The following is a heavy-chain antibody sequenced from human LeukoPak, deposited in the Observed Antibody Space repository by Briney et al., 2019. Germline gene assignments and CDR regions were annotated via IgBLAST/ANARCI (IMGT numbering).Heavy chain of an antibody. J-gene: IGHJ4*02. CDR1: GGSISSYY. CDR2: VYYSGST. D-gene: IGHD6-13*01. Sequence: SETLSLTCIVSGGSISSYYWSWIRQPPGKGLEWIGYVYYSGSTNSNPSLKSRVTISVDTSKNQFSLKVSSVTAADTAVYYCARDLGSSWFEPLDYWGQGILVIVSS. V-gene: IGHV4-59*12. CDR3: ARDLGSSWFEPLDY.